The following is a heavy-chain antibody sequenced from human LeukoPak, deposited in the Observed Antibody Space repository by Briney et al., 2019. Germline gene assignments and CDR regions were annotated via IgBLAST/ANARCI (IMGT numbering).Heavy chain of an antibody. CDR3: ARDGRYSSSVYFDY. V-gene: IGHV3-30*19. J-gene: IGHJ4*02. D-gene: IGHD1-26*01. Sequence: PGGSLRLSCAASGFTFSSYGMHWVRQAPGKGLEWVAVIWYDGSNKYYADSVKGRFTISRDNSKNTLYLQMNSLRAEDTAVYYCARDGRYSSSVYFDYWGQGTLVTVSS. CDR2: IWYDGSNK. CDR1: GFTFSSYG.